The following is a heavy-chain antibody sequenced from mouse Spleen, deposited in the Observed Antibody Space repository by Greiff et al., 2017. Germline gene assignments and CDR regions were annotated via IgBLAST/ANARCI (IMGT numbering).Heavy chain of an antibody. Sequence: EVQLVESGGDLVKPGGSLKLSCAASGFTFSSYGMSWVRQTPDKRLEWVATISSGGSYTYYPDSVKGRFTISRDNAKNTLYLQMSSLKSEDTAMYYCASEYGNYDAMDYWGQGTSVTVSS. CDR3: ASEYGNYDAMDY. V-gene: IGHV5-6*01. CDR1: GFTFSSYG. J-gene: IGHJ4*01. CDR2: ISSGGSYT. D-gene: IGHD2-10*02.